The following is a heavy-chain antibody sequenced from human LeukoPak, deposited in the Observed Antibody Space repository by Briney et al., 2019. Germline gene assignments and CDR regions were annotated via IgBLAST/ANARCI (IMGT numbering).Heavy chain of an antibody. D-gene: IGHD2-2*01. V-gene: IGHV1-69*06. CDR1: GGTFSSYA. CDR2: IIPIFGTA. CDR3: ATDLVGCSSTSSCYFDY. J-gene: IGHJ4*03. Sequence: ASVKVSCKASGGTFSSYAISWVRQAPGQGLEWMGGIIPIFGTANYAQKFQGRVTMTEDTSTDTAYMELSSLRSEDTAVYYCATDLVGCSSTSSCYFDYWG.